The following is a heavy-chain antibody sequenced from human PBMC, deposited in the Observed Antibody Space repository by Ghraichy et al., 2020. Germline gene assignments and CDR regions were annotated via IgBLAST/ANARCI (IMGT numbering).Heavy chain of an antibody. J-gene: IGHJ3*02. Sequence: GSLRLSCAASGFSFRNYAMSWVRQAPGKGLEWVSSMSSGGDSTYYADPVKGRFTISRDNSKNTLFLQMNRLRVEDTAVYYCAKGGSRKHKDAFDIWGQGTMVTVSS. CDR3: AKGGSRKHKDAFDI. CDR2: MSSGGDST. D-gene: IGHD1-26*01. CDR1: GFSFRNYA. V-gene: IGHV3-23*01.